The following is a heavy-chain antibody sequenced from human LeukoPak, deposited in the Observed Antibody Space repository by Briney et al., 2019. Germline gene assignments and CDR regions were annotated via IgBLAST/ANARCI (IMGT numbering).Heavy chain of an antibody. J-gene: IGHJ6*03. CDR3: ARVVGLPGYSSSWYSGYYYYMDV. CDR1: GYIFTNYG. D-gene: IGHD6-13*01. CDR2: INTNNGNT. Sequence: ASVKVSCKASGYIFTNYGMSWVRQAPGQGLEWMGWINTNNGNTNYAQNFRDTVTMTTDKSTSTAYMELSSLRSEDTAVYYCARVVGLPGYSSSWYSGYYYYMDVGGKGTTVTVSS. V-gene: IGHV1-18*01.